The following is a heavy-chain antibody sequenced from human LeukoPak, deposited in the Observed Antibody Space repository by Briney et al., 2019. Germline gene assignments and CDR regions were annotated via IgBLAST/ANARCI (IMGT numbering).Heavy chain of an antibody. J-gene: IGHJ4*02. CDR2: IYSGGST. Sequence: PGGSLRLSCAASGITVSSNYMSWVRQAPGKGLEWVSVIYSGGSTSYADSVKGRFTISRDNAKNTLYLQMNSLRPEDTALYYCARDGYNLTPLDYWGQGTLVTVSS. D-gene: IGHD1-1*01. V-gene: IGHV3-53*01. CDR3: ARDGYNLTPLDY. CDR1: GITVSSNY.